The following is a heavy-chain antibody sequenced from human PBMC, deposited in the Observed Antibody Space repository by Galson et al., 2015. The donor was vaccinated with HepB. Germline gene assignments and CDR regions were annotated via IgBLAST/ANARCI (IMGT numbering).Heavy chain of an antibody. CDR1: GFTFSSYG. D-gene: IGHD3-10*01. CDR2: IWYDGSNK. Sequence: SLRLSCAASGFTFSSYGMHWVRQAPGKGLEWVAVIWYDGSNKYYADSVKGRFTISRDNSKNTLYLQMNSLRAEDTAVYYCARDSNDYGSGSYFPHYWGQGTLVTVSS. CDR3: ARDSNDYGSGSYFPHY. J-gene: IGHJ4*02. V-gene: IGHV3-33*01.